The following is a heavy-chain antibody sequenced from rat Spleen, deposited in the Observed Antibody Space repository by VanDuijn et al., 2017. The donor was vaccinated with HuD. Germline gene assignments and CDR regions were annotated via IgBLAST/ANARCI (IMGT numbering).Heavy chain of an antibody. CDR3: ARGATEGIVGVMDA. CDR2: IIYDGSST. Sequence: EVQLVESDGGLVQPGRSLKLSCAASGFTFSNYGMAWVCQAPTKGLEWVATIIYDGSSTYYRDSVKGRFTISRDNAKSTLYLQMDSLRSEDTATYYCARGATEGIVGVMDAWGQGASVTVSS. J-gene: IGHJ4*01. D-gene: IGHD1-11*01. V-gene: IGHV5-29*01. CDR1: GFTFSNYG.